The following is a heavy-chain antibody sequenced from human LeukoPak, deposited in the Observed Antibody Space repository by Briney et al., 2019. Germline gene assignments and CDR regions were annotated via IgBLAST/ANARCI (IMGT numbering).Heavy chain of an antibody. Sequence: ASVKVSCKASGYTFPTYGISWVRQAPGQGLEWMGWISGYNGNTNYAQKFQGRVTVATDTSTNTVYMELRSLRSDDTAVYYCANSPRDSNSCGYWGQGTLGSGSS. CDR3: ANSPRDSNSCGY. D-gene: IGHD6-13*01. CDR2: ISGYNGNT. V-gene: IGHV1-18*01. CDR1: GYTFPTYG. J-gene: IGHJ4*02.